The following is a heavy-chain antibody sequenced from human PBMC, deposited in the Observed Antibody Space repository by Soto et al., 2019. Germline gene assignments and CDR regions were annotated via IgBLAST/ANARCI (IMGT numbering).Heavy chain of an antibody. J-gene: IGHJ4*02. CDR3: AKDRLAGGFDY. CDR2: VSATAGTT. D-gene: IGHD3-16*01. CDR1: GFTFSNYA. V-gene: IGHV3-23*01. Sequence: PGGSVRLSCAASGFTFSNYAMSWVRQAPGKGLEWVSLVSATAGTTYYTDSVKGRFAISRDNSRNTVYLQMNSPRADDTAVYYCAKDRLAGGFDYWGQGTLVTVSS.